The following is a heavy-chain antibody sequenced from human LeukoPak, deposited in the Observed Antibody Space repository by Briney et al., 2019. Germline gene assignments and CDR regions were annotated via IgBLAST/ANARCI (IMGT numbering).Heavy chain of an antibody. CDR3: ARDSYSSSRNDY. CDR1: GFTFSDYS. J-gene: IGHJ4*02. CDR2: ISRGSRTI. Sequence: GGSLRLSCTDSGFTFSDYSMNWVRHAPGKRLEWVSNISRGSRTIYYSDSVKGRFTISRDNAKNSLYLQMNSLRTEETAVYFCARDSYSSSRNDYWGQGTLVTVSS. V-gene: IGHV3-48*01. D-gene: IGHD6-13*01.